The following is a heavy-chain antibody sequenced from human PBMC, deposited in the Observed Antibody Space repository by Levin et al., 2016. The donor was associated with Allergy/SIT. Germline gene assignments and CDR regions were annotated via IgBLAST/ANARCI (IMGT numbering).Heavy chain of an antibody. J-gene: IGHJ4*02. Sequence: WIRQPPGKGLEWVAVISYDGSNKYYADSVKGRFTISRDNSKNTLYLQMNSLRAEDTAVYYCAKDGSVGLFDYDSGGFDYWGQGTLVTVSS. CDR3: AKDGSVGLFDYDSGGFDY. CDR2: ISYDGSNK. V-gene: IGHV3-30*18. D-gene: IGHD3-22*01.